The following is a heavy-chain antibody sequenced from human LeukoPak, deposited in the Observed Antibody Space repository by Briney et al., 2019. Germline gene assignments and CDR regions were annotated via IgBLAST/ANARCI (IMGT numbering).Heavy chain of an antibody. V-gene: IGHV1-2*02. J-gene: IGHJ4*02. CDR3: ARANFLYCSSSTCLFDY. CDR1: GYTFTDYY. Sequence: ASVKVSCMASGYTFTDYYMHWVRQAPGQGVEWMGWIKPNDGDTNYAQKFQGRVTMTRDTSISTADMEVSRLRSDDTAVYYCARANFLYCSSSTCLFDYWGQGTLVTVSS. D-gene: IGHD2-2*01. CDR2: IKPNDGDT.